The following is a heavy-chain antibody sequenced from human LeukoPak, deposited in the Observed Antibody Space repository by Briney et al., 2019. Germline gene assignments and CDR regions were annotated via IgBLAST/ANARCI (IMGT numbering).Heavy chain of an antibody. J-gene: IGHJ4*02. CDR2: ISGSGGST. D-gene: IGHD3-10*01. CDR1: GFTFSSYA. V-gene: IGHV3-23*01. CDR3: AQTDYYGSGSSWFFDY. Sequence: GGSLRLFCAASGFTFSSYAMSWVRQAPGKGLEWVSAISGSGGSTYYADSVKGRFTISRDNSKNTLYLQMNSLRAEDTAVYYCAQTDYYGSGSSWFFDYWGQGTLVTVSS.